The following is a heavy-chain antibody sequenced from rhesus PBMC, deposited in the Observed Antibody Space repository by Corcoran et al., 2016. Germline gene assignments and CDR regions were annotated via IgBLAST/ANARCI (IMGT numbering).Heavy chain of an antibody. D-gene: IGHD6S26*01. V-gene: IGHV4-160*01. CDR2: IYGSSGST. CDR1: GGPFRSYW. CDR3: ARGGSSGWSGGYFDY. J-gene: IGHJ4*01. Sequence: QVQLQESGPGLVKPSETLSLTCAVSGGPFRSYWWGWVRPPPGKGLEWIGSIYGSSGSTEYNPSLKSRATISRDTSKNQFSLKLSSVTAADTAVYYCARGGSSGWSGGYFDYWGQGVLVTVSS.